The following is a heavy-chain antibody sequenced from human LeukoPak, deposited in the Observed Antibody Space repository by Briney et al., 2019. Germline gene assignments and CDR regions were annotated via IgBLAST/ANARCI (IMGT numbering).Heavy chain of an antibody. V-gene: IGHV3-21*01. J-gene: IGHJ4*02. CDR3: ARVGYCSSTSCSPTDY. Sequence: GGSLRLSCAASGFTFSSYSMNWVRQAPGKGLEWVSSISSSSSYIYYADSVKGRFTISRDNAKNSLYLQMNSLRAEDTAVYYCARVGYCSSTSCSPTDYWGQRTLVTVSS. CDR1: GFTFSSYS. D-gene: IGHD2-2*03. CDR2: ISSSSSYI.